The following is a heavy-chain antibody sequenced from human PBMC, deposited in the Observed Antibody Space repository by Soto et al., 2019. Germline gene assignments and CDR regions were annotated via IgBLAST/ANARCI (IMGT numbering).Heavy chain of an antibody. J-gene: IGHJ6*03. Sequence: SETLSLTCTVSGGSISSGGYYWSWIRQHPGKGLEWIGYIYYSGSTYYNPSLKSRVTISVDTSKNQFSLKLSSVTAADTAVYYCAGCLYYYYYMDVWGKGTTVTVSS. CDR2: IYYSGST. CDR1: GGSISSGGYY. V-gene: IGHV4-31*03. CDR3: AGCLYYYYYMDV.